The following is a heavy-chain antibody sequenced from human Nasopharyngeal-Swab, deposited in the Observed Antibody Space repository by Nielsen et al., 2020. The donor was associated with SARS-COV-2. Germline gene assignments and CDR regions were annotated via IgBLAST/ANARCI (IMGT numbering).Heavy chain of an antibody. D-gene: IGHD6-19*01. CDR3: IAVAGPGSFDY. CDR1: GFTFDDYA. Sequence: GGSLRLSCAASGFTFDDYAMHWVRQAPGKGLEWVSDISWNSGSIGYADSVKGRFTISRDNAKNSLYLQMNSLRAEDTAVYYCIAVAGPGSFDYWGQGTLVTVSS. V-gene: IGHV3-9*01. J-gene: IGHJ4*02. CDR2: ISWNSGSI.